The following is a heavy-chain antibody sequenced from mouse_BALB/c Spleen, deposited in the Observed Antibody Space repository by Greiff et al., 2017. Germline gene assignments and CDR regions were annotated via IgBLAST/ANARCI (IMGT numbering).Heavy chain of an antibody. D-gene: IGHD2-12*01. V-gene: IGHV5-6-3*01. CDR1: GFTFSSYG. CDR3: ARDGHGSYLY. CDR2: INSNGGST. Sequence: DVKLVESGGGLVKPGGSLKLSCAASGFTFSSYGMSWVRQTPDKRLELVATINSNGGSTYYPDSVKGRFTISRDNAKNTLYLQMSSLKSEDTAMYYCARDGHGSYLYWGQGTTLTVSS. J-gene: IGHJ2*01.